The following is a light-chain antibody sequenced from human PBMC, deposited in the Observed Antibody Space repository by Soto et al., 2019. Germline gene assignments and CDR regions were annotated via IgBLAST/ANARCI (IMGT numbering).Light chain of an antibody. Sequence: QSALPQPASVSGSPGPSITISCTGTSSDFGGYNYVSWYQQHPGNAPKLMIADVSNRPSGVSNRFSGSKSGNTASLTISGLQAEDEADYYCSSYTSSSTLVVFGGGTKLTVL. V-gene: IGLV2-14*01. CDR3: SSYTSSSTLVV. CDR1: SSDFGGYNY. J-gene: IGLJ2*01. CDR2: DVS.